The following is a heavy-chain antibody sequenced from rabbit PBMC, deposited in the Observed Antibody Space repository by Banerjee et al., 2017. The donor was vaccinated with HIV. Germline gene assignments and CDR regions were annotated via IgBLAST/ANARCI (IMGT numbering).Heavy chain of an antibody. Sequence: QEQLVESGGGLVQPEGSLTLTCKASGFDFSSYGVSWVRQAPGKGLEWIACINTSSGNTVYATWAKGRLTISRTSSTTVALQMTSLTAADTATYFCARDLAGVIGWNFNLWGPGTLVTVS. CDR3: ARDLAGVIGWNFNL. D-gene: IGHD4-1*01. V-gene: IGHV1S45*01. CDR1: GFDFSSYG. CDR2: INTSSGNT. J-gene: IGHJ4*01.